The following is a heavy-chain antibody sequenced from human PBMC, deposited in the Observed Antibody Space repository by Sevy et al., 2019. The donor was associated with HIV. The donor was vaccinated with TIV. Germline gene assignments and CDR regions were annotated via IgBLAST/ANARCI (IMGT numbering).Heavy chain of an antibody. CDR3: VRVDTRIKILGVPRGAY. CDR1: GGSFSDFY. Sequence: SETLSLTCTVYGGSFSDFYWNWIRQSPGKGLEWIGEINHREVTNYNPSLKSRATISADASNRQFSLKLTSVTAADTAVYYCVRVDTRIKILGVPRGAYWGPGTLVTVSS. V-gene: IGHV4-34*01. CDR2: INHREVT. J-gene: IGHJ4*02. D-gene: IGHD3-3*01.